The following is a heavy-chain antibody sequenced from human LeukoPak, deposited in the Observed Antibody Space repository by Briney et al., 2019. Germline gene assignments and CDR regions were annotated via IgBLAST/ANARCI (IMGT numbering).Heavy chain of an antibody. J-gene: IGHJ5*02. V-gene: IGHV3-48*03. D-gene: IGHD1-14*01. CDR1: GFTFSGYE. Sequence: PGGSLRLSCATSGFTFSGYEMNWVRQAPGKGLEWVSYISSSGSTKLYADSVKGRFAISRDNAKNSLYLQMDSLRAEDTALYYCAKGSGINHYHWIDPWGQGTLVTVSS. CDR2: ISSSGSTK. CDR3: AKGSGINHYHWIDP.